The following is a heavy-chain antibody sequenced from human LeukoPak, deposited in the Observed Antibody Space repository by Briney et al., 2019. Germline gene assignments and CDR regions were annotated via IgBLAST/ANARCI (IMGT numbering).Heavy chain of an antibody. CDR1: GFTFSTYS. D-gene: IGHD1-26*01. CDR3: ARGRSGSYHYNWFDP. V-gene: IGHV3-21*01. CDR2: ISSSSSHR. Sequence: GGSLRLSCAASGFTFSTYSMTWVRQAPGKGLEWVSSISSSSSHRYYADSLKGRFTISRDNAKNSLYLQMNSLRAEDTAVYYCARGRSGSYHYNWFDPWGQGTLVTVSS. J-gene: IGHJ5*02.